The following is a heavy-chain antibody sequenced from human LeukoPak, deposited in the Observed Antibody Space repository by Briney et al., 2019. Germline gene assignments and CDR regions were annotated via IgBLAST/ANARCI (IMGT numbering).Heavy chain of an antibody. D-gene: IGHD6-25*01. CDR3: ARVPQRSSDHYYGMDV. J-gene: IGHJ6*02. Sequence: ASVKVSCKASGGTFSSYAISWVRQAPGQGLEWMGGIIPIFGTANYAQKFQGRVTITADESTSTAYMELSSLRSEDTAVYYCARVPQRSSDHYYGMDVWGQGTTVTVSS. CDR1: GGTFSSYA. CDR2: IIPIFGTA. V-gene: IGHV1-69*13.